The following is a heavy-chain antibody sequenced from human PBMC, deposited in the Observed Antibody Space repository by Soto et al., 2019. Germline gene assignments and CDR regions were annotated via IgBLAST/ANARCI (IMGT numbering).Heavy chain of an antibody. CDR2: IYTTGAT. J-gene: IGHJ4*02. D-gene: IGHD4-17*01. CDR3: AMTVIAPSPYLDH. Sequence: QVQLQESGPGLVKPSETLSLTCSVSGDSISRKYWSWLRQPAGGGLEWIGRIYTTGATNYNSSLKRGVSMSVDTSKNLFPLRLTSVTAADTAVYFCAMTVIAPSPYLDHWGQGLLVTVSS. CDR1: GDSISRKY. V-gene: IGHV4-4*07.